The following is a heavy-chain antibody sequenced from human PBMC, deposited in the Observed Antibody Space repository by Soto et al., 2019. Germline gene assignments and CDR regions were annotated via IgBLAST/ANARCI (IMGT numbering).Heavy chain of an antibody. CDR2: INHSGST. V-gene: IGHV4-34*01. J-gene: IGHJ4*02. CDR1: GGSCSGYY. Sequence: QVQLQQWGAGLSKPSETLSLTCAVYGGSCSGYYWSWIRQPPGKGLEWIGEINHSGSTNYNPSLKSRVTISVDTSKNQFSLKLSSVTAADTAVYYCARDRCSSTSCYGSGSLRLDYWGQGTLVTVSS. D-gene: IGHD2-2*01. CDR3: ARDRCSSTSCYGSGSLRLDY.